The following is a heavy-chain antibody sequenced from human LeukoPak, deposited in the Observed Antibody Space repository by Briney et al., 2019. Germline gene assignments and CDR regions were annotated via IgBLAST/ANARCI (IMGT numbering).Heavy chain of an antibody. D-gene: IGHD3-22*01. Sequence: GGSLRLSCAASGFTFSSYGMHWVRQAPGKGLEWVAVIWYDGSNKYYADSVKGRFTISRDNSKNTLYLQMNSLRAEDTAVYYCARDPVSSSGYPQMDYWGQGTLVTVSS. CDR2: IWYDGSNK. CDR1: GFTFSSYG. V-gene: IGHV3-33*01. CDR3: ARDPVSSSGYPQMDY. J-gene: IGHJ4*02.